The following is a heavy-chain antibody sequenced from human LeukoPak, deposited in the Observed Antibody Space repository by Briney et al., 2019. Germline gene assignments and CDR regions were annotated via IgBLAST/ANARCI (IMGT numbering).Heavy chain of an antibody. CDR2: ISGSGGST. CDR1: GFTFSTYA. D-gene: IGHD6-19*01. V-gene: IGHV3-23*01. CDR3: AKALWYRSGWYGFDY. J-gene: IGHJ4*02. Sequence: GGSLRLSCAASGFTFSTYAMSWVRQAPGKGLEWVSAISGSGGSTYYADSVKGRFTISRDNSKNTLYLQMNSLRAEDTAVYYCAKALWYRSGWYGFDYWGQGTLVTVSS.